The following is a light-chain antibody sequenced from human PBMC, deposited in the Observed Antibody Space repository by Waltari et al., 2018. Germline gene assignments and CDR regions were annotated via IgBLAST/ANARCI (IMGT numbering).Light chain of an antibody. CDR1: GSNIGAGYA. Sequence: QSVLTQPPSVSGAPGQRVPIPFTGSGSNIGAGYAVHWYQQLPGKAPKLLIYGVNTRPLGVPDRFSGSLSGTSAYLAIAGLQADDEADYYCQSYDPSLSVVFGGGTRLTVL. CDR2: GVN. V-gene: IGLV1-40*01. J-gene: IGLJ2*01. CDR3: QSYDPSLSVV.